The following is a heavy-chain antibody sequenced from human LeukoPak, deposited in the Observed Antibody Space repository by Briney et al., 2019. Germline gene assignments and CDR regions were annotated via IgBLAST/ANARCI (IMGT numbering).Heavy chain of an antibody. CDR1: GFTFSSYA. CDR3: ASPPPLFSGSVDY. V-gene: IGHV3-30-3*01. Sequence: GRSLRLSCAASGFTFSSYAMHWVRQAPGKGLEWVAVISYDGSNKYYADSVKGRFTISRDNSRNTLYLQMNSLRAEDTAVYYCASPPPLFSGSVDYWGQGTLVTVSS. D-gene: IGHD3-10*01. CDR2: ISYDGSNK. J-gene: IGHJ4*02.